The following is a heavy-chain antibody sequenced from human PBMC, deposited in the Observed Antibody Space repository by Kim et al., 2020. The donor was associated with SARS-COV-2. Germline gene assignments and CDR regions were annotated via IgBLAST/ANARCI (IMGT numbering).Heavy chain of an antibody. Sequence: SVKVSCKASGGTFSSYAISWVRQAPGQGLEWMGGIIPIFGTANYAQKFQGRVTITADESTSTAYMELSSLRSEDTAVYYCARERAQSGSYYYYYYGMDVWGQGTTVTVSS. V-gene: IGHV1-69*13. CDR2: IIPIFGTA. D-gene: IGHD1-26*01. J-gene: IGHJ6*02. CDR1: GGTFSSYA. CDR3: ARERAQSGSYYYYYYGMDV.